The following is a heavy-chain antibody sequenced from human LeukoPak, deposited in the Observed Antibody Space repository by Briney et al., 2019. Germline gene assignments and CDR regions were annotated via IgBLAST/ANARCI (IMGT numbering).Heavy chain of an antibody. CDR3: ARGNYDFWSGYLADRYYFDY. CDR2: IYYSGST. V-gene: IGHV4-39*07. CDR1: GGSISSSSYY. J-gene: IGHJ4*02. D-gene: IGHD3-3*01. Sequence: SETLSLTCTVSGGSISSSSYYWGWIRQPPGKGLEWIGSIYYSGSTYYNPSLKSRVTISVDTSKNQFSLKLSSVTAADTAVYYCARGNYDFWSGYLADRYYFDYWGQGTLVTVSS.